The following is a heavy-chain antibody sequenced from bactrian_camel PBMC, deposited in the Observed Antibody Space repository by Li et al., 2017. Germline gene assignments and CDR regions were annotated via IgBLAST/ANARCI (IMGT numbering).Heavy chain of an antibody. CDR2: INSAGHRT. V-gene: IGHV3S32*01. Sequence: DVQLVESGGGLAQPGGSLILSCAASGSTGGVIYMNWVRQVPGKGFEWVATINSAGHRTYYADSVKGRFTASRDNAGNTLFLQMNSPKSDDTARYYCATGAWSYWGMGTQVTVS. CDR3: ATGAWSY. D-gene: IGHD8*01. J-gene: IGHJ4*01. CDR1: GSTGGVIY.